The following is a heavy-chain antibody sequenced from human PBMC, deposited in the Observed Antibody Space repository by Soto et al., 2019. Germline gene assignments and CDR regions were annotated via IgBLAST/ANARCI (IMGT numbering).Heavy chain of an antibody. CDR2: IDGSSDYT. CDR3: ASDLRFSSTNYFDF. Sequence: QVQLVESGGGLVKPGGSLRLSCTASGFLFTDYYMSWIRQPPGKGLEWLAYIDGSSDYTNSADSVKGRFTISRDNAKNSVFLQMNNLRADDTAVYYCASDLRFSSTNYFDFWGRGTLVTVSS. CDR1: GFLFTDYY. D-gene: IGHD2-8*01. V-gene: IGHV3-11*06. J-gene: IGHJ4*02.